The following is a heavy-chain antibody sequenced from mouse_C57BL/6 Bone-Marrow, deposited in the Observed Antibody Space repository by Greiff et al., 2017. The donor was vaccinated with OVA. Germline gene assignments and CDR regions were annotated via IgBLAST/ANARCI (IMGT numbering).Heavy chain of an antibody. CDR3: TYYYGSSDRYFDG. J-gene: IGHJ1*03. V-gene: IGHV14-1*01. CDR2: IDPEDGDT. Sequence: VQLQQSGAELVRPGASVKLSCTASGFNIKDYYMHWVQQRPEQGLEWIGRIDPEDGDTEYAQKFQGKATMTADTSSNTAYLQLSSLTSEDTAVYYCTYYYGSSDRYFDGWGTGTTVTVAS. D-gene: IGHD1-1*01. CDR1: GFNIKDYY.